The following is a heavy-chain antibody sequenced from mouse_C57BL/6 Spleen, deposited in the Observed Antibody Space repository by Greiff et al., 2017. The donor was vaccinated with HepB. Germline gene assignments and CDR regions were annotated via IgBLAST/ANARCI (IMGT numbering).Heavy chain of an antibody. D-gene: IGHD3-1*01. J-gene: IGHJ2*01. V-gene: IGHV1-69*01. CDR3: TRGTECFDY. CDR2: IDPSDSYT. CDR1: GYTFTSYW. Sequence: QVQLQQPGAELVMPGASVKLSCKASGYTFTSYWMHWVKQRPGQGLEWIGEIDPSDSYTNYNQKFKGKSTLTVDKSSSTAYMQLNSLTSEDSAVYYCTRGTECFDYWGQGTTLTVSS.